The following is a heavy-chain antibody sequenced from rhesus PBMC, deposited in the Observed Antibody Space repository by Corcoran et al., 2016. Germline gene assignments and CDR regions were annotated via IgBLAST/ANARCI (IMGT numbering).Heavy chain of an antibody. Sequence: QLQLQESGPGLVKPSETLSLTCAVSGYSISSGYGWSWIRQPPGKGLEWIGYIGGSSGSTNYNPSLKSRVTISKDTSKNQCSLKLSSVTAADTAVYYCAREGTGTAGTFDYWGQGVLVTVSS. CDR1: GYSISSGYG. D-gene: IGHD5-24*01. V-gene: IGHV4-127*01. J-gene: IGHJ4*01. CDR3: AREGTGTAGTFDY. CDR2: IGGSSGST.